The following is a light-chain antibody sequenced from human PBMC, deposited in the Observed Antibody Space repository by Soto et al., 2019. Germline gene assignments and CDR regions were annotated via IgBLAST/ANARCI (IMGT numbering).Light chain of an antibody. CDR1: QSVSSTF. V-gene: IGKV3-20*01. J-gene: IGKJ3*01. Sequence: EIVLTQSPGTLSLSPGERATLSCRASQSVSSTFLAWYQQKPGQAPRLLIYAASNRATGIPDRFSGSGSGTDFTLTISRLEPEDFAVYYCQQYGSSLFSFGPGTKVDIK. CDR3: QQYGSSLFS. CDR2: AAS.